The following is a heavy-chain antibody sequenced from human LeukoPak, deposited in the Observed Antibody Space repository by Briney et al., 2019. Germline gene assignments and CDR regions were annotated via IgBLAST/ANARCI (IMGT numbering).Heavy chain of an antibody. CDR3: ARDGVLWFGGIYFDY. J-gene: IGHJ4*02. Sequence: SETLSLTCTVSGGSISSSSHYWGWIRQPPGKGLEWIGSIYYSGSTYYNPSLKSRVTISVDTSKNQFSLKLSSVTAADTAVYYCARDGVLWFGGIYFDYWGQGTLVTVSS. D-gene: IGHD3-10*01. CDR2: IYYSGST. CDR1: GGSISSSSHY. V-gene: IGHV4-39*07.